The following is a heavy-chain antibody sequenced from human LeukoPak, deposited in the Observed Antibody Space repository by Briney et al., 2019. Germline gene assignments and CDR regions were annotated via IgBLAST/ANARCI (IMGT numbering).Heavy chain of an antibody. D-gene: IGHD5-18*01. CDR1: GGSFSGYY. V-gene: IGHV4-34*01. J-gene: IGHJ6*03. Sequence: SETLSLTCAVYGGSFSGYYWSWIRQPPGKGPEWIGEINHSGSTNYNPSLKSRVTISVDTSKNQFSLKLSSVTAADTAVYYCARGGYKRLYYMDVWGKGTTVTVSS. CDR2: INHSGST. CDR3: ARGGYKRLYYMDV.